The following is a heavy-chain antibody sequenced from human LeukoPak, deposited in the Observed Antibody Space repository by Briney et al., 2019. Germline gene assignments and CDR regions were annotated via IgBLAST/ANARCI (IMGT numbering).Heavy chain of an antibody. CDR2: IYHSGST. CDR1: GGSISSSNW. D-gene: IGHD3-9*01. V-gene: IGHV4-4*02. CDR3: ARETPQYYDILTGYSSYYFDY. Sequence: SGTLSLTCAVSGGSISSSNWWSWVRPPPGKGLEWIGEIYHSGSTNYNPSLKSRVTISVDKSKNQFSLKLSSVTAADTAVYYCARETPQYYDILTGYSSYYFDYWGQGTLVTVSS. J-gene: IGHJ4*02.